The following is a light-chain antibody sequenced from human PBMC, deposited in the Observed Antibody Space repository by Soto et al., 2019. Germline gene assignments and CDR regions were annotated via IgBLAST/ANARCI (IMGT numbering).Light chain of an antibody. J-gene: IGKJ2*01. CDR3: QQYTSLPRT. CDR1: EDISDY. V-gene: IGKV1-33*01. Sequence: DIQMTQSPSSLSASVGDRVTITCQASEDISDYLNWYQQKPGKAPKLLIYDASRLETGVPSRFSGSGSGTDFTFTISSLQPEDIATYYCQQYTSLPRTFGQGTKLAIK. CDR2: DAS.